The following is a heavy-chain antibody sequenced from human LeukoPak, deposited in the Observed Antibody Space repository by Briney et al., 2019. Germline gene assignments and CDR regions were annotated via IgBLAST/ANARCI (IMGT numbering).Heavy chain of an antibody. Sequence: GSLRLSCAASGFTFRSYAMSWVRQAPGKGLEWVSAISGSGGSTYYADSVKGRFTISRDNSKNTLYLQMNSLRAEDTAVYYCAKGYDILTGYYTAFDIWGQGTMVTVSS. J-gene: IGHJ3*02. CDR3: AKGYDILTGYYTAFDI. V-gene: IGHV3-23*01. CDR2: ISGSGGST. D-gene: IGHD3-9*01. CDR1: GFTFRSYA.